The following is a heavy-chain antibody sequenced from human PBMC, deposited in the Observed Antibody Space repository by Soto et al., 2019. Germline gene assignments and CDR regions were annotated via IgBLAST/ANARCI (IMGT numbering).Heavy chain of an antibody. D-gene: IGHD3-3*01. CDR1: GYTFTSYD. J-gene: IGHJ6*02. CDR2: MNPNSGNT. Sequence: ASVKVSCKASGYTFTSYDINWVRQATGQGLEWMGWMNPNSGNTGYAQNFQGRVTMTRNISINTAHMELSSLRSEDTAVYYCERERKFDFWRKGLDVWGQGTTVTVSS. V-gene: IGHV1-8*01. CDR3: ERERKFDFWRKGLDV.